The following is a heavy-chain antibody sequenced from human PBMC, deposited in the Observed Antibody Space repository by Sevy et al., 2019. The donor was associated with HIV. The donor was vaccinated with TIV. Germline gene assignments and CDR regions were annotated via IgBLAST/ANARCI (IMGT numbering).Heavy chain of an antibody. CDR3: ARDNCSSTSCYDYWFDP. V-gene: IGHV1-69*13. Sequence: ASVKVSCKASGGTFSSYAISWVRQAPGQGLEWMGGIIPIFGTANYAQKFQGRVTITADESTGTAYMELSSLRSEDTAVYYCARDNCSSTSCYDYWFDPWGQGTLVTVSS. CDR2: IIPIFGTA. J-gene: IGHJ5*02. D-gene: IGHD2-2*01. CDR1: GGTFSSYA.